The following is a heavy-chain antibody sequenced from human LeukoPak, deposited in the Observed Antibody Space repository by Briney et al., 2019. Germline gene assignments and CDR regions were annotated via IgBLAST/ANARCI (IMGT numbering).Heavy chain of an antibody. CDR1: GFTFSSYE. J-gene: IGHJ4*02. CDR2: ISSSGSTI. D-gene: IGHD3-9*01. Sequence: PGGSLRLSCAASGFTFSSYEMNWVRQAPGKGLEWVSYISSSGSTIYYADSVKGRFTISRDNAKSSLYLQMNSLRAEDTAVYYCARDGNDILTGYYPQPPDFDYWGQGTLVTVSS. CDR3: ARDGNDILTGYYPQPPDFDY. V-gene: IGHV3-48*03.